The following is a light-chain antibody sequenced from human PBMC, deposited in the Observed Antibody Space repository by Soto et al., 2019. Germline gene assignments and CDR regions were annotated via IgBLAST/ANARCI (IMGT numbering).Light chain of an antibody. CDR1: STDVGRYKF. Sequence: HSALTQPASVSGSPGQSITVSCTGTSTDVGRYKFVSWYQQHPGKAPKLIIYEGSMRPSGVSDRFSGSKSGNTASLTISGLQAEDEADYYCCSYAATRTFIFGGGTKLTVL. CDR2: EGS. CDR3: CSYAATRTFI. J-gene: IGLJ2*01. V-gene: IGLV2-23*01.